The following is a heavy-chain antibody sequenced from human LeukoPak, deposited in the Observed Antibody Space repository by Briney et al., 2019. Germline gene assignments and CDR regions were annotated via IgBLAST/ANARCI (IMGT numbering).Heavy chain of an antibody. Sequence: PGGSLRLSCAASGFTLTSYAMHWVRQAPGKGLEWVALISSDGSNKYYADSVKGRFTISRDNSKNTLYLQMNSLRAEDTAVYYCAKDGDSGIYYGYWGQGTLVTVSS. CDR3: AKDGDSGIYYGY. V-gene: IGHV3-30-3*01. CDR1: GFTLTSYA. J-gene: IGHJ4*02. D-gene: IGHD1-26*01. CDR2: ISSDGSNK.